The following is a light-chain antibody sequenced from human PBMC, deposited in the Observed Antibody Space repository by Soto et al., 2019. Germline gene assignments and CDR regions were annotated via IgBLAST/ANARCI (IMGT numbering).Light chain of an antibody. V-gene: IGKV3-20*01. J-gene: IGKJ3*01. Sequence: EIVLTQSPGTLSLSPGERATLSCRASQSVVSNYLAGYQQKPGQAPRLLIYGASSRATGIPDRFSGSGSGTDFTLTISRLEPEDFAVYYCQQYGSSPLFTFGPGTKVDIK. CDR1: QSVVSNY. CDR2: GAS. CDR3: QQYGSSPLFT.